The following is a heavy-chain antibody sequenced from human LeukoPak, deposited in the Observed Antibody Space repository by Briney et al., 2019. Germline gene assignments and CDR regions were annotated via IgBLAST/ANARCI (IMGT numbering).Heavy chain of an antibody. CDR2: ISHTEVT. D-gene: IGHD3-9*01. CDR1: GVSINDYY. Sequence: SETLSLTCGVFGVSINDYYWSWIRQSPGKGLEWIGEISHTEVTRYNPSLESRVTMSVGTSENQLAPKLDFVTAADTAVYYCARIRCGHSGSVCYNHWGLGTLVTVSS. CDR3: ARIRCGHSGSVCYNH. V-gene: IGHV4-34*01. J-gene: IGHJ4*02.